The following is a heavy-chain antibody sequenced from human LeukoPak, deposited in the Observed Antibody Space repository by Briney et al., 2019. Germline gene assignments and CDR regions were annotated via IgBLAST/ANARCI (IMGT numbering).Heavy chain of an antibody. V-gene: IGHV3-64D*06. CDR2: ISSNGGRT. Sequence: PGGSLRLSCSASGFTFSSHAMHWVRQAPGKGLEYVSTISSNGGRTYYADSVKGRFTISRDNSKNTLYLQISSLRAEETAVYYCVKDDCSGSSCYYYDYWGQGTLVTVSS. CDR3: VKDDCSGSSCYYYDY. J-gene: IGHJ4*02. D-gene: IGHD2-15*01. CDR1: GFTFSSHA.